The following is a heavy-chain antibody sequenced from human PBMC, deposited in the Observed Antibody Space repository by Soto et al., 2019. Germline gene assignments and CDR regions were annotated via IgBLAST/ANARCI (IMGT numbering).Heavy chain of an antibody. V-gene: IGHV3-11*01. CDR3: ARERREVLRYFDWLSGLFDY. CDR1: GFTFSDYY. D-gene: IGHD3-9*01. Sequence: PGGSLRLSCAASGFTFSDYYMSWIRQAPGKGLEWVSYISGSGSTIYYADSVKGRFTISRDNAKNSLYLQMNSLRAEDTAVYYCARERREVLRYFDWLSGLFDYWGQGTLVTVSS. J-gene: IGHJ4*02. CDR2: ISGSGSTI.